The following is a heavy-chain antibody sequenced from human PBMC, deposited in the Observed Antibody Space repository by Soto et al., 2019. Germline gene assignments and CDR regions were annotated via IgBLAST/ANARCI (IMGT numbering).Heavy chain of an antibody. Sequence: GESLKISCTASGFTFGDYAMSWFRQAPGKGLEWVGFIRSKAYGGTTEYAASVKGRFTISRDDSKSIAYLQMNSLKTEDTAVYYCTRRAAVAGTWTFDIWGQGTMVTVSS. V-gene: IGHV3-49*03. CDR3: TRRAAVAGTWTFDI. CDR2: IRSKAYGGTT. CDR1: GFTFGDYA. D-gene: IGHD6-19*01. J-gene: IGHJ3*02.